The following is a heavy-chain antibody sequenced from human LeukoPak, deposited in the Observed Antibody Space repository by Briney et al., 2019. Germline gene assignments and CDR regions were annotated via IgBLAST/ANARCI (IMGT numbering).Heavy chain of an antibody. Sequence: SETLSLTCTVSGGSISSYYWSWIRQPPGKGLEWIGYIYYSGSTNYNPSLKSRVTISVGTSKNQFSLKLSSVTAADTAVYYCARVYSSSWYSRRPYYFDYWGQGTLVTVSS. CDR2: IYYSGST. J-gene: IGHJ4*02. D-gene: IGHD6-13*01. V-gene: IGHV4-59*01. CDR1: GGSISSYY. CDR3: ARVYSSSWYSRRPYYFDY.